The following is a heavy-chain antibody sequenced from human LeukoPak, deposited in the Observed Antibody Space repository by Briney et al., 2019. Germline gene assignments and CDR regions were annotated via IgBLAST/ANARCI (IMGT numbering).Heavy chain of an antibody. CDR3: ASEVGATMYYYYGMDV. CDR2: ISGSGGST. CDR1: GFTFSSYA. V-gene: IGHV3-23*01. Sequence: GGSLRLSCAASGFTFSSYAMSWVRQAPGQGLEWVSAISGSGGSTYYADSVKGRFTISRDNSKNTLYLQMNSLRAEDTAVYYCASEVGATMYYYYGMDVWGQGTTVTVSS. D-gene: IGHD1-26*01. J-gene: IGHJ6*02.